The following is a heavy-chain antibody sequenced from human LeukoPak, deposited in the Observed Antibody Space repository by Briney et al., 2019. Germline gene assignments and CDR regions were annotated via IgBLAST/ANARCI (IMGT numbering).Heavy chain of an antibody. CDR2: IYYSGST. V-gene: IGHV4-39*01. D-gene: IGHD3-22*01. Sequence: SETLSLTCTVSGGSISSSSYYWGWIRQPPGKGLEWIGSIYYSGSTYYNPYLKSRVTISVDTSKNQFSLKLSSVTAADTAVYYCARGSRAQGGDSSGYYEFDYWGQGTLVTVSS. J-gene: IGHJ4*02. CDR1: GGSISSSSYY. CDR3: ARGSRAQGGDSSGYYEFDY.